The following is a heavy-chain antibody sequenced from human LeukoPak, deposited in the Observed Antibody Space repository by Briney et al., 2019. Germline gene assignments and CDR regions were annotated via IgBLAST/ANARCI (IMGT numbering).Heavy chain of an antibody. D-gene: IGHD2-2*01. CDR2: IYYSGTT. Sequence: KASDTLSLTCTVSGGSIISGDYYWSWIRQHPGKGLEWIGYIYYSGTTYYNPSLKSRLTISVDTSKNQFSLKLSSVTAADTAVYYCARSWGVVPAAKGPGYFDYWGQGTLVTVSS. J-gene: IGHJ4*02. CDR3: ARSWGVVPAAKGPGYFDY. CDR1: GGSIISGDYY. V-gene: IGHV4-31*03.